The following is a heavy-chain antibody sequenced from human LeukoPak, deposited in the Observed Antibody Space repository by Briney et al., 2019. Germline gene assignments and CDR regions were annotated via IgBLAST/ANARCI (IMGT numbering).Heavy chain of an antibody. Sequence: GSLRLSCAASGFTFSSYSMNWVRQAPGKGLEWIGSIYYSGSTYYNPSLKSRVTISVDTSKNQFSLKLSSVTAADTAVYYCARRKGATMIDYWGQGTLVTVSS. CDR1: GFTFSSYSMN. CDR2: IYYSGST. J-gene: IGHJ4*02. D-gene: IGHD1-26*01. V-gene: IGHV4-39*01. CDR3: ARRKGATMIDY.